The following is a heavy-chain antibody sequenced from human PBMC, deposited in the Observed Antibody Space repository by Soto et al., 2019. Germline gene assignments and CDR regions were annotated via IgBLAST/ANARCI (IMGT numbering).Heavy chain of an antibody. CDR3: ARDPPATRHGMDV. CDR1: GFTVSSNY. V-gene: IGHV3-53*02. J-gene: IGHJ6*02. CDR2: IYSGGST. Sequence: EVQLVETGGGLIQPGGSLRLSCAASGFTVSSNYMSWVRQAPGKGLEWVSVIYSGGSTYYEDSVRGRFTISRDNSKNTLYLQMKSLRAEDTAVYYCARDPPATRHGMDVWGQGTTVTVSS.